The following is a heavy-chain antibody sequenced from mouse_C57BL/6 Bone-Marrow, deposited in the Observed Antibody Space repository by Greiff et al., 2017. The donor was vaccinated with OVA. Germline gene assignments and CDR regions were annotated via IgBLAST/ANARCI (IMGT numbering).Heavy chain of an antibody. CDR1: GYTFTSYW. V-gene: IGHV1-72*01. D-gene: IGHD1-1*01. CDR3: ARLRGTGKGAWFAY. Sequence: QVQLQQSGAELVKPGASVKLSCKASGYTFTSYWMHWVKQRPGRGLEWIGRIDPNSGGTKYNEKFKSKATLTVDKPSSTAYMQLSSLTSEDSAVYYCARLRGTGKGAWFAYWGQGTLVTVSA. J-gene: IGHJ3*01. CDR2: IDPNSGGT.